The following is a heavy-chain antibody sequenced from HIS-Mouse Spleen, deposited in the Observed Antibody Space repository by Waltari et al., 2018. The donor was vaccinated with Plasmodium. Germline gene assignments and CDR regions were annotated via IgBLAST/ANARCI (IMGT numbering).Heavy chain of an antibody. Sequence: EVQLVESGGGLVQPGGSLRLSSAACGFPFSSYWMSWVRQAPGKGVEWVANIKQDGSEKYYVDSVKGRFTISRDNAKNSLYLQMNSLRAEDTAVYYCASSWYWYFDLWGRGTLVTVSS. J-gene: IGHJ2*01. CDR1: GFPFSSYW. CDR3: ASSWYWYFDL. D-gene: IGHD6-13*01. CDR2: IKQDGSEK. V-gene: IGHV3-7*01.